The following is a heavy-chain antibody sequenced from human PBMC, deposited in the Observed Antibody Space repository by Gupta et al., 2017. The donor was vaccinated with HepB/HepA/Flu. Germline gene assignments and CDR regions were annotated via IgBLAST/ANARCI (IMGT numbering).Heavy chain of an antibody. CDR3: ARHTVTTWENWFDP. V-gene: IGHV4-39*01. CDR2: ST. D-gene: IGHD4-11*01. J-gene: IGHJ5*02. Sequence: STYYNPSLKSRVTISVDTSKNQFSLKLSSVTAADTAVYYCARHTVTTWENWFDPWGQGTLVTVSS.